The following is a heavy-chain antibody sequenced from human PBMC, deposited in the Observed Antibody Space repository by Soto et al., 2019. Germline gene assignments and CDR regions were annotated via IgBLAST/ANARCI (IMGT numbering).Heavy chain of an antibody. Sequence: QLQLVQSGAEVKKPGSSVKVSCKASGGSFSTYTFTWVRQAPGQGLEWMGRIIPILGIRDYAQKFQARVTITADKSTSTAYMELSSLTSEDTAVYYCARDVGDLGQGTLVTVSS. CDR3: ARDVGD. J-gene: IGHJ4*02. CDR1: GGSFSTYT. D-gene: IGHD1-26*01. V-gene: IGHV1-69*08. CDR2: IIPILGIR.